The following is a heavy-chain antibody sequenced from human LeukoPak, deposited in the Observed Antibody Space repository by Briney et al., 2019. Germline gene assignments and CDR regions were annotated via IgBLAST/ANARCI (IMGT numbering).Heavy chain of an antibody. D-gene: IGHD6-13*01. V-gene: IGHV4-31*03. Sequence: TLSLTCTVSGGSISSGGYYWSWIRQHPGKGLQWIVYIYYSGSTYYNTSLKSRVTISVDTSKNQFSLKLSSVTAADTAVYYCARGCSSCTTYYFDYWGQGTLVTVSS. CDR3: ARGCSSCTTYYFDY. CDR1: GGSISSGGYY. CDR2: IYYSGST. J-gene: IGHJ4*02.